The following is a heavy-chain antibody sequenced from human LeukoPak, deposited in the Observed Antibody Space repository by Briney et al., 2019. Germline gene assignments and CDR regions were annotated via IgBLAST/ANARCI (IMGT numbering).Heavy chain of an antibody. Sequence: SVKVSCKASGGTFSSYAISWVRQAPGQGLEWMGGIIPIFGTANYAQKFQGRVTITTDESTSTAYMELSSLRSEDTAVYYCARLITGTTGYYYYMDVWGKGTTVTVSS. CDR1: GGTFSSYA. J-gene: IGHJ6*03. V-gene: IGHV1-69*05. CDR2: IIPIFGTA. CDR3: ARLITGTTGYYYYMDV. D-gene: IGHD1-7*01.